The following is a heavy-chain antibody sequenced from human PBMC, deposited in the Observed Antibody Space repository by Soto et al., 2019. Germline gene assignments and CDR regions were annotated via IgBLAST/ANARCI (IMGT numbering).Heavy chain of an antibody. J-gene: IGHJ4*02. CDR3: ARGYCSGGSCWKREYYFDY. CDR1: GYSFTSYR. V-gene: IGHV5-51*01. D-gene: IGHD2-15*01. CDR2: IYPGDSDT. Sequence: GESLKISCKGSGYSFTSYRIGWVRQMPGKGLEWMGIIYPGDSDTRYSPSFQGQVTISADKSISTAYLQWSSLKASDTAMYYCARGYCSGGSCWKREYYFDYWGPGTLVTVSS.